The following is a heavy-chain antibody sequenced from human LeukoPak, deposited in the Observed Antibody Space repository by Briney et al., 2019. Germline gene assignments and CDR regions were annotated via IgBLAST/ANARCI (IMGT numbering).Heavy chain of an antibody. V-gene: IGHV4-59*11. J-gene: IGHJ6*03. D-gene: IGHD2-15*01. CDR1: GGSISSHY. CDR3: GRDALVGYFSYYYMDV. Sequence: SETLSLTCAVSGGSISSHYWTWIRQSPVKGLEWIGDISNSGSTSYDPSLKSRVTISIDTSKNQFSLKLSSVTAADTAVYYCGRDALVGYFSYYYMDVWGKGTTVTVSS. CDR2: ISNSGST.